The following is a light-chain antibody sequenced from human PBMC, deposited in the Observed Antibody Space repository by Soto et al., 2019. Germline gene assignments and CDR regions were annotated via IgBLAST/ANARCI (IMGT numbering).Light chain of an antibody. Sequence: DIQMTQSPSSLSASVGARVTITCRASQRISYYLNWFQQKPGRAPKLLIYAASSLEAGVPSRYSGSGSGTDFTLTISSLQPEDFATYYCQQSYSTPFTFGQGTRLESK. J-gene: IGKJ5*01. V-gene: IGKV1-39*01. CDR1: QRISYY. CDR3: QQSYSTPFT. CDR2: AAS.